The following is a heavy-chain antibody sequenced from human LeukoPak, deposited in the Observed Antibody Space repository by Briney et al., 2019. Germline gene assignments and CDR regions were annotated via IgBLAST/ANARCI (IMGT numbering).Heavy chain of an antibody. CDR2: IYTSGST. Sequence: SETLSLTCTVSGGSISSYYWSWVRQPPGKGLEWIGYIYTSGSTNYNPSLKSRVTISVGTSKNQFSLKLSSVTAADTAVYYCARGGGSYFRWFDPWGQGTLVTVSS. CDR1: GGSISSYY. D-gene: IGHD1-26*01. CDR3: ARGGGSYFRWFDP. V-gene: IGHV4-4*09. J-gene: IGHJ5*02.